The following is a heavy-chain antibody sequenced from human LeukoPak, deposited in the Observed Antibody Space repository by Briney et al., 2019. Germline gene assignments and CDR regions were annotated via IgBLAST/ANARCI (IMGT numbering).Heavy chain of an antibody. V-gene: IGHV3-9*01. CDR2: ISWNSGSI. D-gene: IGHD5-18*01. CDR1: GFTFDDYA. Sequence: PGRSLRLSCAASGFTFDDYAMHWVRQAPGKGLEWVSGISWNSGSIGYADSVKGRFTISRDNAKNSLYLQMNSLRAEDTALYYCAKDRGYSYGFFDYWSQGTLVTVSS. CDR3: AKDRGYSYGFFDY. J-gene: IGHJ4*02.